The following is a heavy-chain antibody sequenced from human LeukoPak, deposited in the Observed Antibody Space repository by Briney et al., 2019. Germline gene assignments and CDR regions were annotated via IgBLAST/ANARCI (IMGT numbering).Heavy chain of an antibody. CDR2: IRQDGNEK. CDR3: ARHDNSGYYRFDY. Sequence: GGSLRLSCAAFGFTFSNYWMSWVRQAPGKGLEWVANIRQDGNEKHYVDSVEGRFTISRDNAKNSLYLQMNSLRAEDTAVYYCARHDNSGYYRFDYWGQGTLVTVSS. D-gene: IGHD3-22*01. J-gene: IGHJ4*02. V-gene: IGHV3-7*01. CDR1: GFTFSNYW.